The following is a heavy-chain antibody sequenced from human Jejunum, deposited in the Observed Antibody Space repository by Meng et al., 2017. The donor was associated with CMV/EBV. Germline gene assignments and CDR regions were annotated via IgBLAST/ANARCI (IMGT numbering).Heavy chain of an antibody. Sequence: SLAASGFTFWKTGMIGGRQPAGKGLEWVSRIRGTDTSTYYADSVKGRFTISRDNSKNMVYLQMNSLRAEDTAVYYCAKTGGGIDYWGQGTLVTVSS. D-gene: IGHD1-14*01. V-gene: IGHV3-23*01. CDR2: IRGTDTST. J-gene: IGHJ4*02. CDR1: GFTFWKTG. CDR3: AKTGGGIDY.